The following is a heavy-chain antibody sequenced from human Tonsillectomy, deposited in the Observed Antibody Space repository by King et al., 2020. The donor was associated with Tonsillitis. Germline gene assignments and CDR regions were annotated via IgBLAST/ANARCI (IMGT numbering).Heavy chain of an antibody. V-gene: IGHV3-23*04. Sequence: VQLVESGGGLVQPGGSLRLSCAASGFTFSSYAMSWVRQAPGKGLEWVSGISGSGGSTYYADSVKGRFTISRDNSKNTLYLQMNSLRAEDTAVYYCAKDCIPMMTFGGVIVPGFDYWGQGTLVTVSS. CDR1: GFTFSSYA. J-gene: IGHJ4*02. CDR3: AKDCIPMMTFGGVIVPGFDY. CDR2: ISGSGGST. D-gene: IGHD3-16*02.